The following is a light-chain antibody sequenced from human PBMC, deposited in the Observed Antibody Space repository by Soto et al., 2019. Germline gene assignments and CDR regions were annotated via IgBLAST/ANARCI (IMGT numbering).Light chain of an antibody. V-gene: IGKV3-15*01. Sequence: EIVMTHSPATLSVSLGQRAHRSCRAPQRVSTTVAWYHQKPGQAPSLLVYGASTRATGIPARFSGSGAGTDFTLTITSLQSEDFGVYFCQKYKDWPTTFGQGNKGDIK. J-gene: IGKJ1*01. CDR2: GAS. CDR3: QKYKDWPTT. CDR1: QRVSTT.